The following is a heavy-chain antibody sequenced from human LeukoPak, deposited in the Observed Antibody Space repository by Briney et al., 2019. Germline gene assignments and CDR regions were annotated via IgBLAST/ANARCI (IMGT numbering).Heavy chain of an antibody. CDR2: IYYSGST. V-gene: IGHV4-59*01. CDR1: GDSISSYY. J-gene: IGHJ2*01. Sequence: PSETLSLTCTDSGDSISSYYWSWIRQPPGKGWGWIGYIYYSGSTNYNPSLKSRVTISVDTSKNHFSLKLSSVTAADTAVYYCARVAGYSSGWYRYFDLWGRGTLVTVSS. CDR3: ARVAGYSSGWYRYFDL. D-gene: IGHD6-19*01.